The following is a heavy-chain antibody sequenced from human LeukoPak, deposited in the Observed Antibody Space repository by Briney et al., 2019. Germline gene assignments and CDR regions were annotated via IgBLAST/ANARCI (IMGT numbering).Heavy chain of an antibody. V-gene: IGHV3-23*01. D-gene: IGHD3-10*01. CDR2: ISGSGGST. Sequence: GGSLRLSCAASGFTFSSYAMTWVRQAPGKGLEWVSAISGSGGSTYYADSVKGRFTISRDNSKNTLYLQMNSLRAEDTAVYYCAKPTRYGSGSYDYWGQGTLVTVSS. CDR1: GFTFSSYA. CDR3: AKPTRYGSGSYDY. J-gene: IGHJ4*02.